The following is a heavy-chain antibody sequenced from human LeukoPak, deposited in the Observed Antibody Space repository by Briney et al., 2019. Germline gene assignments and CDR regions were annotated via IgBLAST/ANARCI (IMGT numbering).Heavy chain of an antibody. CDR1: GFTFSTYS. J-gene: IGHJ4*02. D-gene: IGHD5-18*01. CDR2: TSGSSSAI. V-gene: IGHV3-48*04. CDR3: ARSFSYGPIDF. Sequence: GGSLRLSCAASGFTFSTYSMHWVRQAPGRGLEWVSYTSGSSSAINYADFVRGRFTISRDNAKNSVHLQMNSLRAEDTAVYYCARSFSYGPIDFWGQGTQVTVSS.